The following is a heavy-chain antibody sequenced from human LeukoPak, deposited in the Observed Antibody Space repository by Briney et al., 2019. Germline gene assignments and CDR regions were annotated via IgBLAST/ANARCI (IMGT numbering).Heavy chain of an antibody. D-gene: IGHD3-9*01. Sequence: PSETLSLTCAVYGWTFSGYYWSWIRQPPGKGLEWMGVINHSGSTDYNPSLKSRVTISGDTSKKQFSLKLSSVTAADTAVYYCARGPQTYYDILTGLSFWGQGTLVTVSS. CDR2: INHSGST. V-gene: IGHV4-34*01. J-gene: IGHJ4*02. CDR3: ARGPQTYYDILTGLSF. CDR1: GWTFSGYY.